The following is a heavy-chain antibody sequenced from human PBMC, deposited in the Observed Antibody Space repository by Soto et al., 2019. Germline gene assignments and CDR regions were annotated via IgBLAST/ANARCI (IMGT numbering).Heavy chain of an antibody. CDR3: ATDRNTIFGAPRRGVFDP. CDR2: FDPEDGET. D-gene: IGHD3-3*01. CDR1: GYTLTELS. J-gene: IGHJ5*02. V-gene: IGHV1-24*01. Sequence: ASVKVSCKVSGYTLTELSMHWVRQAPGKGLEWMGGFDPEDGETIYAQKFQGRVTMTEDTSTDTAYMELSSLRSEDTAVYYCATDRNTIFGAPRRGVFDPWGQGTLVIAPQ.